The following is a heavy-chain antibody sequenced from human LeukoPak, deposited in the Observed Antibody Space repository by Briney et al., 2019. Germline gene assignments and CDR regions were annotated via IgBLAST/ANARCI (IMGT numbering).Heavy chain of an antibody. CDR1: RFTFSRYA. CDR3: VKDGSGSYYTYYFDY. CDR2: ISSNGGST. V-gene: IGHV3-64D*06. D-gene: IGHD3-10*01. J-gene: IGHJ4*02. Sequence: GGSLRLSCSASRFTFSRYAMHWVRQAPGKGLEYVSAISSNGGSTYYADSVKGRFTISRDNSKNTLYLQMSSLRAEDTAVYYCVKDGSGSYYTYYFDYWGQGTLVTVSS.